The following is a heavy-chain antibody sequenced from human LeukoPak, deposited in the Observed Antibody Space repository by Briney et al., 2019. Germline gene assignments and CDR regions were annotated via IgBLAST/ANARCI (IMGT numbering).Heavy chain of an antibody. CDR3: ARGNYDYVWGSYRPANLIDY. V-gene: IGHV1-2*02. CDR1: GYTFTGYY. Sequence: ASVKVSFKSSGYTFTGYYMHWVRQAPGQGLEWMGWINPNSGGTNYAQKFQGRVTMTRDTSISTAYMEMSRLRSDDTAVYYWARGNYDYVWGSYRPANLIDYWGQGTLVTVSS. CDR2: INPNSGGT. J-gene: IGHJ4*02. D-gene: IGHD3-16*02.